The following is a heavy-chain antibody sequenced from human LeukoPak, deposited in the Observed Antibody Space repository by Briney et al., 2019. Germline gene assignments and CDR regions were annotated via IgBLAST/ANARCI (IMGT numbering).Heavy chain of an antibody. V-gene: IGHV4-34*01. D-gene: IGHD3-10*01. Sequence: PSETLSLTCAVYSGSFSGYYWSWIRQPPGKGLEWIGEINHSGSTNYNPSLKSRVTISVDTSKNQFSLKLSSVTAADTAVYYCARGGWYYYGSGSYLVAARRRYYMDVWGKGTTVTVSS. CDR1: SGSFSGYY. CDR3: ARGGWYYYGSGSYLVAARRRYYMDV. CDR2: INHSGST. J-gene: IGHJ6*03.